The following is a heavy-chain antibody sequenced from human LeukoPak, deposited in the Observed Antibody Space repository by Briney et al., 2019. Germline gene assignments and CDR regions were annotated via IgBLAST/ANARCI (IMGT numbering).Heavy chain of an antibody. J-gene: IGHJ4*02. CDR2: ISGSGNTA. Sequence: GGSLRLSCKASGFIFSDYAMSWVRQAPGKGLAWVSGISGSGNTAYYADSVKGRFTISRDNSKNTLYLQMNSLRADDTAVYFCAKIPGQRYFDYWGQGTLVTVSS. CDR3: AKIPGQRYFDY. CDR1: GFIFSDYA. D-gene: IGHD3-16*02. V-gene: IGHV3-23*01.